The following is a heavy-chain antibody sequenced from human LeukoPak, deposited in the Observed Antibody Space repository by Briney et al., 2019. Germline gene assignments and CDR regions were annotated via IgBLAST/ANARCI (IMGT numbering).Heavy chain of an antibody. V-gene: IGHV3-23*01. CDR2: ISGSGGST. CDR3: AKDPIYYYDSSGSPDY. Sequence: GGSLRLSCAASGFTFSSYAMSWVRQAPGKGLEWVSAISGSGGSTYYADSVKGRFTISRDNSKNTLYLQMNSLRAEDTAVYYCAKDPIYYYDSSGSPDYWGQGTLVTVSS. CDR1: GFTFSSYA. J-gene: IGHJ4*02. D-gene: IGHD3-22*01.